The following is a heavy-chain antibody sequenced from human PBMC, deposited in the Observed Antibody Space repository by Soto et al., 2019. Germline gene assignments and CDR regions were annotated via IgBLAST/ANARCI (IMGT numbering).Heavy chain of an antibody. CDR1: GYTFTGYY. CDR3: ARDYWSGDRYYYGMDV. Sequence: ASVKVSCKASGYTFTGYYIHWVRQAPGQRLEWMGYIDPNSGGPNYAQKFQGRVTMTRDTSISTAYMELSRLRSDDTAVYFCARDYWSGDRYYYGMDVWGQGTTVTVSS. D-gene: IGHD3-3*01. J-gene: IGHJ6*02. CDR2: IDPNSGGP. V-gene: IGHV1-2*02.